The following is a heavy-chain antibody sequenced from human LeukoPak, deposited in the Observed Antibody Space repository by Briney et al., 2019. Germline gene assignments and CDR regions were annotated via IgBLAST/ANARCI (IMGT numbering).Heavy chain of an antibody. CDR1: GYTFTSYD. CDR3: ARGRGTVVTQQYFDL. CDR2: MNPNSGNT. D-gene: IGHD4-23*01. V-gene: IGHV1-8*01. Sequence: ASVKVSCKASGYTFTSYDINWVRQATGQGLEWMGWMNPNSGNTGYAQKFQGRVTMTRNTSISTAYMELSSLRSEDTAVYYCARGRGTVVTQQYFDLWGRGTLVTVSS. J-gene: IGHJ2*01.